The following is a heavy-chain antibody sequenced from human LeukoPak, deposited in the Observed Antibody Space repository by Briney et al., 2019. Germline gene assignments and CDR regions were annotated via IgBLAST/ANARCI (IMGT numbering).Heavy chain of an antibody. CDR1: GGSISTHY. Sequence: WETLTLTCTVSGGSISTHYWTWIRQPPGKGLEWIGYIHYSGSTYYNPSLKSRVTTSVDTSKNQFSLRLTSVTAADTAVYYCASAGKGRYSSGWHTFDSSGQGTLVTVSS. D-gene: IGHD6-19*01. CDR3: ASAGKGRYSSGWHTFDS. CDR2: IHYSGST. J-gene: IGHJ5*01. V-gene: IGHV4-59*11.